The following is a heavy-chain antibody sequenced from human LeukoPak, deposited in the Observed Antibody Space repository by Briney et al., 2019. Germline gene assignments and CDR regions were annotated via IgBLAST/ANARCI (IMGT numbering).Heavy chain of an antibody. CDR3: GRFEVRGQPRCSMGFYFYC. D-gene: IGHD2-2*01. J-gene: IGHJ4*02. CDR1: GFMFSSYW. V-gene: IGHV3-7*01. Sequence: GGSLRLSYAASGFMFSSYWMSWVRQAPGKGLEWVANIRQDGNEIYYGDSVKGRFTISRDNGKNSLFLQMNSLRTEDTAVYFCGRFEVRGQPRCSMGFYFYCGAQGTLVPVSS. CDR2: IRQDGNEI.